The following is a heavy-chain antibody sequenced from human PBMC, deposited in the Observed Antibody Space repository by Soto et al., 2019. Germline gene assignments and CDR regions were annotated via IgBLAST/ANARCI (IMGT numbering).Heavy chain of an antibody. CDR1: GASIRIRGYY. Sequence: SETLSLTCTVSGASIRIRGYYWSGIRHHPGEGLEWIGFVYYSGITDYNPSLKSRVSISADTSKNEFSLRLYSVTAADTAVYYCASSGGPEGDWFDPWGPGTLVTVS. V-gene: IGHV4-31*02. J-gene: IGHJ5*02. D-gene: IGHD2-15*01. CDR2: VYYSGIT. CDR3: ASSGGPEGDWFDP.